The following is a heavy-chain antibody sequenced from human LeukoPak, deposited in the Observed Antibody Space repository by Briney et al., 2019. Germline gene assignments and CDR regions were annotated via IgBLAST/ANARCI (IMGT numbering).Heavy chain of an antibody. CDR1: GGSFSGYY. J-gene: IGHJ4*02. CDR3: ARDQDYYGSGSYGPDH. CDR2: INHSGST. D-gene: IGHD3-10*01. V-gene: IGHV4-34*01. Sequence: SETLSLTCAVYGGSFSGYYWSWIRQPPGKGLEWIGEINHSGSTNYNPSLKSRVTISVDTSKNQFSLKLSSVTAADTAIYYCARDQDYYGSGSYGPDHWGQGTQVTVSS.